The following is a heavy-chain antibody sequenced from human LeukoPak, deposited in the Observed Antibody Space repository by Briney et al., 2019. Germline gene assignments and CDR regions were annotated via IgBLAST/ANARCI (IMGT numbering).Heavy chain of an antibody. D-gene: IGHD3-10*01. J-gene: IGHJ5*02. Sequence: GASVKVSCKASGYTFSTYAMNWVRQAPGQGLEWMGWINTNTGNPTYAQGFTGRFVFSLDTSVSTAYPQISSLKADDTAVYYCARANLWFGELGWIDPWGQGTQVTVSS. CDR3: ARANLWFGELGWIDP. CDR1: GYTFSTYA. V-gene: IGHV7-4-1*02. CDR2: INTNTGNP.